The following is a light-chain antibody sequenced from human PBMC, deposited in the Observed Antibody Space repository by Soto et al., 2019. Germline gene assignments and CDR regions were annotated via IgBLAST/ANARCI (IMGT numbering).Light chain of an antibody. CDR1: QSVSTL. CDR3: QQHNSYSPT. J-gene: IGKJ1*01. V-gene: IGKV1-5*01. CDR2: DAS. Sequence: DIQITQSPSSLSASVGDTVTITCRASQSVSTLLAWYQQKPENAPKLLIYDASSLESGVPSRFSGSGSGTELTLTISSLQAEDSATYYCQQHNSYSPTFGQGPKV.